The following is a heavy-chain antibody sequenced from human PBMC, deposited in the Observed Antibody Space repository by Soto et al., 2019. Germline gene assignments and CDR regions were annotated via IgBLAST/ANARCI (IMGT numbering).Heavy chain of an antibody. CDR2: ISGSGEGT. CDR1: GFTFSSYS. Sequence: GGSLRLSCTASGFTFSSYSMTWVRQAPGRGLEWVSVISGSGEGTYYADSAKGRFTISRDNSKNKLFLQMNSLRAEDTAVYYCAKAVESPTIKYGMDVWGQGTTVTVSS. J-gene: IGHJ6*02. V-gene: IGHV3-23*01. CDR3: AKAVESPTIKYGMDV. D-gene: IGHD3-3*01.